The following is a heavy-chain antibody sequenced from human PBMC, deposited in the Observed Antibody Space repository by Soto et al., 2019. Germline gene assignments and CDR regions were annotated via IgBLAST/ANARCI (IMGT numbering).Heavy chain of an antibody. CDR3: ARETPPTGYPAYYYYGMDV. J-gene: IGHJ6*02. CDR2: ISYDGSNK. CDR1: GFTFSSYA. D-gene: IGHD5-12*01. V-gene: IGHV3-30-3*01. Sequence: GRSLSISCAASGFTFSSYAMHWVRQAPGKGLEWVAVISYDGSNKYYADSVKGRFTISRDNSKNTLYLQMNSLRAEDTAVYYCARETPPTGYPAYYYYGMDVWGQGTTVTVSS.